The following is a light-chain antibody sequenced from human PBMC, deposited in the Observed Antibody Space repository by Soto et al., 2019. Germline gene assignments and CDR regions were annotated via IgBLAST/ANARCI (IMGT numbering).Light chain of an antibody. Sequence: VLTQPASVSGYPGQSITISCTGTSSGVGSYTLVSWYQQHPGKAPKLLIYEGIKRPSGVSSRFSGPKSGNTASLTISGLQAEDEADYYCCSYVGANVFGGGTEVTVL. CDR3: CSYVGANV. V-gene: IGLV2-23*01. CDR1: SSGVGSYTL. J-gene: IGLJ3*02. CDR2: EGI.